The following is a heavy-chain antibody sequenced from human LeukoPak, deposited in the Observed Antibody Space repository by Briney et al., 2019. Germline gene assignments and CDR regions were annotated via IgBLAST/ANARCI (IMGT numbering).Heavy chain of an antibody. D-gene: IGHD2-15*01. V-gene: IGHV3-21*01. CDR1: GFTFSSYS. J-gene: IGHJ4*02. Sequence: PGGSLRLSCAASGFTFSSYSMNWVRQAPGKGLEWVSSISSSSSYIYHADSVKGRFTISRDNAKNSLYLQMNSLRAEDTAVYYCARDVYCSGGSCLHYFDYWGQGTLVTVSS. CDR3: ARDVYCSGGSCLHYFDY. CDR2: ISSSSSYI.